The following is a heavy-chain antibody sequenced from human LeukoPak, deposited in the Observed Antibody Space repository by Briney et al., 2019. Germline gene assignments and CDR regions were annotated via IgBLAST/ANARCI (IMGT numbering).Heavy chain of an antibody. Sequence: SETLSLTCTVSGGSISSSSYYWGWIRQPPGTGLEWIGRIYYSGSTYYNPSLKSRVTISVDTSKNQFSLKLSSVTAADTAVYYCARPGIAAAGTPGWFDPWGQGTLVTVSS. V-gene: IGHV4-39*01. J-gene: IGHJ5*02. CDR1: GGSISSSSYY. CDR3: ARPGIAAAGTPGWFDP. D-gene: IGHD6-13*01. CDR2: IYYSGST.